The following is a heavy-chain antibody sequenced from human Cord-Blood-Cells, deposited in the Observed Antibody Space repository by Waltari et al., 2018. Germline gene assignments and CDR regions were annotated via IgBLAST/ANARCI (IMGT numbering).Heavy chain of an antibody. CDR3: ARVVVTAIPDY. CDR1: GGSFSGYY. CDR2: INHSGST. J-gene: IGHJ4*02. Sequence: VYGGSFSGYYWSWIRQPPGKGLEWIGEINHSGSTNYNPSLKSRVTISVDTSKNQFSLKLSSVTAADTAVYYCARVVVTAIPDYWGQGTLVTVSS. V-gene: IGHV4-34*01. D-gene: IGHD2-21*02.